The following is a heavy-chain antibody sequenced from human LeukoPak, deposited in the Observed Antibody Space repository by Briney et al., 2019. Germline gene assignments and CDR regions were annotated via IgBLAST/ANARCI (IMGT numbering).Heavy chain of an antibody. CDR2: INPNTALT. CDR1: GYTFTGHY. CDR3: ARASDIVATWGVG. J-gene: IGHJ4*02. D-gene: IGHD5-12*01. Sequence: GASVKVSCKASGYTFTGHYIHWVRQAPGQGLEWMGWINPNTALTNYGQKFQGRVTLTRDTSISTAYMEINKLSSDDTAVYYCARASDIVATWGVGWGQGTLVTVSS. V-gene: IGHV1-2*02.